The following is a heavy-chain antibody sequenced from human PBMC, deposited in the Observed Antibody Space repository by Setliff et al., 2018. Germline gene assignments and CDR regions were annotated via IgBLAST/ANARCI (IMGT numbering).Heavy chain of an antibody. V-gene: IGHV3-7*03. CDR2: IKEDGSEK. CDR1: GFTFSKYW. CDR3: AREGVDTRSSTDYRDYMDV. D-gene: IGHD4-17*01. Sequence: GGSLRLSCAASGFTFSKYWMSWVRQAPGKGPEWVANIKEDGSEKYYVDSVKGRFTISRDNAKNSLYLEMNSLRDDDTAVYYCAREGVDTRSSTDYRDYMDVWGKGTTVTV. J-gene: IGHJ6*03.